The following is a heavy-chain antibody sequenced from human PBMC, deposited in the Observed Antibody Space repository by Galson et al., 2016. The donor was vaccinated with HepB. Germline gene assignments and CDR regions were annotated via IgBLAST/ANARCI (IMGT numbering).Heavy chain of an antibody. CDR1: GFTFSSYG. Sequence: SLRLSCAASGFTFSSYGTHWVRQAPGKGLEWVAVIWYVGSNKYYADSVKGRFTISRDNSKNTLYLQMNSLRAEDTAVYYCARDTKGRVEVVVAANYYYYYGMDVWGQGTTVTVSS. V-gene: IGHV3-33*01. J-gene: IGHJ6*02. D-gene: IGHD2-15*01. CDR3: ARDTKGRVEVVVAANYYYYYGMDV. CDR2: IWYVGSNK.